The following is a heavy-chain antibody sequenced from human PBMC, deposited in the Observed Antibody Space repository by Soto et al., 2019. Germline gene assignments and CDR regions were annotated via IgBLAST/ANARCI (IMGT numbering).Heavy chain of an antibody. Sequence: GGSLRLSCAASGFTFSSYAMHWVRQAPGKGLEYVSAISSNGGSTYYANSVKGRFTISRDNSKNTLYLQMGSLRAEDMAVYYCARDSGSSGYEIWDYYYYYMDVWGKGTTVTVSS. V-gene: IGHV3-64*01. CDR2: ISSNGGST. CDR1: GFTFSSYA. CDR3: ARDSGSSGYEIWDYYYYYMDV. J-gene: IGHJ6*03. D-gene: IGHD5-12*01.